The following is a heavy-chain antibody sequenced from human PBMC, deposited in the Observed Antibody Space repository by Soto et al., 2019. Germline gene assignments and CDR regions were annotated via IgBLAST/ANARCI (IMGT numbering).Heavy chain of an antibody. CDR2: ISGSGAGT. Sequence: EVQLLESGGGLVQPGGSLRLSCAASGFTFSSYAMSWVRQAPGKGLEWVSAISGSGAGTYYADSVKGRFTISRDNSKNTLYLQMNSLRAEDTAVYYCAKDSVITFGGVIVNWGQGSLVTVSS. D-gene: IGHD3-16*02. CDR1: GFTFSSYA. J-gene: IGHJ4*02. V-gene: IGHV3-23*01. CDR3: AKDSVITFGGVIVN.